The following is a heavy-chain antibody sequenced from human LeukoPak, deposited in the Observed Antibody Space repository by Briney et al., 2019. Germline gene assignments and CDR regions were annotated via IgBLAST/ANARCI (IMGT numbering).Heavy chain of an antibody. J-gene: IGHJ4*02. CDR2: IRGKTDGGTA. Sequence: GGSLRLSCAASGFTFSNAWMSWVRQAPGKGLEWVGRIRGKTDGGTADYAAPVKGRFTISRDYSKNTLYLEMNSLQSEDTAVYYCTTVGPPRNWGQGTLVTVSS. CDR3: TTVGPPRN. V-gene: IGHV3-15*01. CDR1: GFTFSNAW.